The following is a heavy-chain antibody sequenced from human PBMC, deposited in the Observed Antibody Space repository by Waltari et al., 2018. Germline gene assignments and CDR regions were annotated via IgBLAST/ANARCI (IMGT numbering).Heavy chain of an antibody. CDR1: GYSIISGYY. J-gene: IGHJ4*02. CDR3: ARAQGGYYDSSGYFEEGPDY. V-gene: IGHV4-38-2*01. D-gene: IGHD3-22*01. CDR2: IYHRWNT. Sequence: QVQLQESGPGLVKPAETLSLTCDVSGYSIISGYYWAWIRQPPGKGLEWIGRIYHRWNTYYKSSLKSRVTISVDTSKNQFSLKLNSVTAADMAVYYCARAQGGYYDSSGYFEEGPDYWGQGTRVIVSS.